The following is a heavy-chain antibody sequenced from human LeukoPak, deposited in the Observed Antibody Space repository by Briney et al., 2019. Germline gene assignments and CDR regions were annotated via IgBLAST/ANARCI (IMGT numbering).Heavy chain of an antibody. CDR1: GGSISSGDYY. J-gene: IGHJ6*03. V-gene: IGHV4-30-4*08. CDR3: ARGGPYYYYYYMDV. Sequence: SETLSLTCTVSGGSISSGDYYWSWIRQPPGKGLEWIGYIYYSGSTYYNPSLKSRVTISVDTSKNQFSLKLSSVTAADTAVYYCARGGPYYYYYYMDVWGKGTTVTVS. CDR2: IYYSGST.